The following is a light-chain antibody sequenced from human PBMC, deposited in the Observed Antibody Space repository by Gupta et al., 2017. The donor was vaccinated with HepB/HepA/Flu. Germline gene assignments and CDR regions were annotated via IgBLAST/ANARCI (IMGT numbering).Light chain of an antibody. Sequence: EIVLTQSPGTLSLSPGERATLSCRASQSVSSSYLAWYQQKPGQAPRLLIFGASSRATGIPDRFSGSGPGTDFTLTISGLEPEDFAVYYCQQYGSSPQTFGQGTTVEIK. J-gene: IGKJ1*01. CDR1: QSVSSSY. CDR3: QQYGSSPQT. CDR2: GAS. V-gene: IGKV3-20*01.